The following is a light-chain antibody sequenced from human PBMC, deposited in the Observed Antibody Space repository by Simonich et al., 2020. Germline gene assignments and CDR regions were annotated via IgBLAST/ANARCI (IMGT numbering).Light chain of an antibody. Sequence: EIVMTQSPATLSVSPGERATLSCRAILSVSSNLAWYQQNPGQAPRLLFYGASTRATGIPARFSGSGSGTEFTLTISSMQSEDFAVYYFQQYNNWPPFTFGPGTKVDIK. J-gene: IGKJ3*01. CDR1: LSVSSN. CDR3: QQYNNWPPFT. CDR2: GAS. V-gene: IGKV3-15*01.